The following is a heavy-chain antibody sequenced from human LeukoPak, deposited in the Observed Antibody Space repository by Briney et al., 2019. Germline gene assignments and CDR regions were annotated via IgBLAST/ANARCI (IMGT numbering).Heavy chain of an antibody. J-gene: IGHJ6*03. Sequence: PGGSLRLSCAASGFTFSSYGMHWVRQAPGKGLEWVAFIRYDGSNKYYADSVKGRFTISRDNAKNSLYLQMNSLRAEDTAVYYCARDTFYGSGSYSSSRYMDVWGKGTTVTVSS. CDR2: IRYDGSNK. CDR3: ARDTFYGSGSYSSSRYMDV. V-gene: IGHV3-30*02. D-gene: IGHD3-10*01. CDR1: GFTFSSYG.